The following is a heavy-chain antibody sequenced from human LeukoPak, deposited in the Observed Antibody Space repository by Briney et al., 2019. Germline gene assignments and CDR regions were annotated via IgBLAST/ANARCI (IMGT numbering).Heavy chain of an antibody. CDR3: ARDWYRSEVNWNDYYFDY. V-gene: IGHV4-39*07. CDR1: GGSISSSSYY. D-gene: IGHD1-1*01. Sequence: SETLSLTCTVSGGSISSSSYYWGWIRQPPGKGLEWIGSIYHSGSTYYNPSLKSRVTISVDTSKNQFSLKLSSVTAADTAVYYCARDWYRSEVNWNDYYFDYWGQGTLVTVSS. CDR2: IYHSGST. J-gene: IGHJ4*02.